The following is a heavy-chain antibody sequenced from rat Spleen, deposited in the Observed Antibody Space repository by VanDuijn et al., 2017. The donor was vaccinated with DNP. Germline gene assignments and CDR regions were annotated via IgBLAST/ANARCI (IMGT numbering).Heavy chain of an antibody. J-gene: IGHJ2*01. CDR3: ARPDY. V-gene: IGHV5-7*01. CDR2: ISYDGSRT. CDR1: GSTFSDFN. Sequence: EVQLVESGGGLVQPGRSLKLSCAASGSTFSDFNMVWVRQAPKRGLEWVATISYDGSRTYYRDSVKGRFTISRDNAKSTLYLQMDSLRSEDTATYYCARPDYWGQGVMVTVSS.